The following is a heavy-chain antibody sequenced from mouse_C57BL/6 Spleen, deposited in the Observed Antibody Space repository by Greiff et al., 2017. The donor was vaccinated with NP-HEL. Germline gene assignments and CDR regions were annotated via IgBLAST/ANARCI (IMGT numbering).Heavy chain of an antibody. CDR1: CYAFSSSW. CDR3: ARVNDYDGKVVY. D-gene: IGHD2-4*01. CDR2: IYPGDGDT. J-gene: IGHJ2*01. V-gene: IGHV1-82*01. Sequence: QVQLQQSGPELVKPGASVKISCKASCYAFSSSWMNWVKQRPGKGLEWIGRIYPGDGDTNYNGKFKGKATLTADKSSSTAYMQLSSLTSEDSAVYFCARVNDYDGKVVYWGQGTTLTVSS.